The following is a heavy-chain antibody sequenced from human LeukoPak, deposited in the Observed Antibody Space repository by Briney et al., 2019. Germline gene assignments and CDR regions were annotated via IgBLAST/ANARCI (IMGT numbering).Heavy chain of an antibody. CDR2: ISWNSGSI. Sequence: GRSLRLSCAASGFTFDDYAMHWVRQAPGKGLEWVSGISWNSGSIGYADSVKGRFTISRDNAKNSLYLQMNSLRAEDTDLYYCAKDMDRGYTPRFDYWGQGTLVTVSS. CDR3: AKDMDRGYTPRFDY. D-gene: IGHD5-18*01. V-gene: IGHV3-9*01. CDR1: GFTFDDYA. J-gene: IGHJ4*02.